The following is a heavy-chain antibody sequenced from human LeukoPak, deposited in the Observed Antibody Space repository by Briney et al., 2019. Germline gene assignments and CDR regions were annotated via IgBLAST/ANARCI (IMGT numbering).Heavy chain of an antibody. D-gene: IGHD1-26*01. CDR3: TRGLVGATLYYFDY. V-gene: IGHV3-72*01. Sequence: PGGSLRLSCAASGFTFSDHYMDWVRQAPGKGLEWVGRTRNKANSYTTEYAASVKGRFTISRDDSKNSLYLQMNSLKTEDTAVYYCTRGLVGATLYYFDYWGQGTLVTVFS. J-gene: IGHJ4*02. CDR2: TRNKANSYTT. CDR1: GFTFSDHY.